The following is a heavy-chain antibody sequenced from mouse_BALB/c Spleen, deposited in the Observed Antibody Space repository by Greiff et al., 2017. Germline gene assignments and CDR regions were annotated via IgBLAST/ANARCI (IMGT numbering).Heavy chain of an antibody. CDR2: IYPGSGNT. CDR3: AKGLLLENY. Sequence: VQLQQSGAELARPGASVKLSCKASGYTFTDFYINWVKQRTGQGLEWIGEIYPGSGNTYYNEKFKGKATLTADKSSSTAYMQLSSLTSEDSAVYFCAKGLLLENYWGQGTTLTVSS. J-gene: IGHJ2*01. CDR1: GYTFTDFY. V-gene: IGHV1-77*01. D-gene: IGHD1-1*01.